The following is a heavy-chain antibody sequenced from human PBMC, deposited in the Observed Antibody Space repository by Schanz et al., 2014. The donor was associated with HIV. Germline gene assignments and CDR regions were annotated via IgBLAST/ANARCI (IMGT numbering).Heavy chain of an antibody. D-gene: IGHD3-16*01. CDR3: RVFMFTYDV. CDR2: ITPDGSVT. V-gene: IGHV3-74*02. J-gene: IGHJ3*01. CDR1: GFSFSSYG. Sequence: VQLVESGGGVVQPGKSLRLSCAASGFSFSSYGMHWVRQGPGKGLTWVSYITPDGSVTYADSVKGRFTASRDSSKNTLFLQMNSLRVEDTATYYCRVFMFTYDVWGQGTMVTVSS.